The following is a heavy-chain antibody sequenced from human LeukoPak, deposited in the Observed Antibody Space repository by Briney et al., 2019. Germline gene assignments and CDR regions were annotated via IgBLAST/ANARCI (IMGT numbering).Heavy chain of an antibody. Sequence: QPGGSLRLSCAASGFTFSSYSMNWVRQAPGKGLEWVSYISSSSSTMYYADSVKGRFTISRDNAKNSLYLQMNSLRAEDTAVYYCARDSPGIAVAGTFLFDYWGQGTLVTVSS. CDR3: ARDSPGIAVAGTFLFDY. J-gene: IGHJ4*02. CDR1: GFTFSSYS. D-gene: IGHD6-19*01. CDR2: ISSSSSTM. V-gene: IGHV3-48*01.